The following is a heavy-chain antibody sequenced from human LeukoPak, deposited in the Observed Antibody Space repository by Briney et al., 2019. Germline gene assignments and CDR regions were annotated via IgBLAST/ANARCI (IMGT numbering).Heavy chain of an antibody. J-gene: IGHJ4*02. CDR3: GRDGYGDHVVDY. V-gene: IGHV3-21*04. CDR2: ISSSSSYI. CDR1: GFTFSSYS. Sequence: GGSLRLSCAASGFTFSSYSMYWVRQAPGKGLEWVSSISSSSSYIYYADSVKGRFTISRDKAKKSLYLQMNSLRAEDTALYYCGRDGYGDHVVDYWGQGTLVTVSS. D-gene: IGHD4-17*01.